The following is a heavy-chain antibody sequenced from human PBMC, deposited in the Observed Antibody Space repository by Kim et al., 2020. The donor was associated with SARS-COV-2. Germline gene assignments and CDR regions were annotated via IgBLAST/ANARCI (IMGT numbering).Heavy chain of an antibody. CDR2: IYSGGST. Sequence: GGSLRLSCAASGFTVSSNYMSWVRQAPGKGLEWVSVIYSGGSTYYADSVKGRFTISRDNSKNTLYLQMNSLRAEDTAVYYCARDRAEPYAAFDIWGQGTMVTVSS. CDR3: ARDRAEPYAAFDI. CDR1: GFTVSSNY. J-gene: IGHJ3*02. D-gene: IGHD2-8*01. V-gene: IGHV3-53*01.